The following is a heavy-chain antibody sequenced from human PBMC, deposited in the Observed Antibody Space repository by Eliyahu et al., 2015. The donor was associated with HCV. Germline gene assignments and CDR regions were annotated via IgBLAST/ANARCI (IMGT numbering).Heavy chain of an antibody. Sequence: EVQLVESGGGLVQPGGSLKLSCXXSGFXFXGSAMXWVRQASGXGLEWVGRIRSKANNYATAYAASVKGRFTISRDDSKNTAYLQMNSLKIEDTAVYYCTSPRDWGDFRTFDIWGQGTMVTVSS. V-gene: IGHV3-73*02. CDR3: TSPRDWGDFRTFDI. CDR1: GFXFXGSA. CDR2: IRSKANNYAT. D-gene: IGHD3/OR15-3a*01. J-gene: IGHJ3*02.